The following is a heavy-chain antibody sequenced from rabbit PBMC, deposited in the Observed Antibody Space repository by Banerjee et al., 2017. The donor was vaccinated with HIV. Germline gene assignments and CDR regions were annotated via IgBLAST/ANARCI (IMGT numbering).Heavy chain of an antibody. J-gene: IGHJ4*01. D-gene: IGHD4-1*01. CDR1: GFDLSSYY. CDR2: INTSSGNT. Sequence: QEQLVESGGGLVKPGASLTLTCTASGFDLSSYYMCWVRQAPGKGLEWIACINTSSGNTVYASWAKGPFTISKTSSTTVTLQMTSLTAADTATYFCARDLAGVIGWNFNLWGPGTLVTVS. V-gene: IGHV1S45*01. CDR3: ARDLAGVIGWNFNL.